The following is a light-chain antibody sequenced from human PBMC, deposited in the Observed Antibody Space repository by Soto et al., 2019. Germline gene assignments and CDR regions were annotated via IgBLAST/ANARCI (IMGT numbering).Light chain of an antibody. V-gene: IGLV2-14*01. CDR2: GVT. J-gene: IGLJ1*01. CDR3: SSFTTNYFYV. Sequence: QSVLTQPASVSGSPGQSITISCTGTSNDIGAYNYVSWYQQHPGKAPKLIIHGVTHRPSGVSTRFSASKSAYTASLTISGLQAEDEADYYCSSFTTNYFYVFGPGTKLTVL. CDR1: SNDIGAYNY.